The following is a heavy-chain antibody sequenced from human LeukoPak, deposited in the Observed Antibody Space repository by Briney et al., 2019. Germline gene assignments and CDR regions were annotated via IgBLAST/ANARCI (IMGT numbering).Heavy chain of an antibody. Sequence: SETLSLTCTVSGGSISSYYWSWIRQPPGKGLEWIGYIYYSGSTDYNPSLKGRVTISEDTSKNQFSLKLNSVTAADTAAYYCARSLQYGNNNYYYYGMDVWGQGTTVTVSS. CDR1: GGSISSYY. CDR2: IYYSGST. D-gene: IGHD2/OR15-2a*01. J-gene: IGHJ6*02. CDR3: ARSLQYGNNNYYYYGMDV. V-gene: IGHV4-59*01.